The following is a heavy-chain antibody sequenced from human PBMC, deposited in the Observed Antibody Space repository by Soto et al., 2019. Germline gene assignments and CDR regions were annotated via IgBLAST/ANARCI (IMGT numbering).Heavy chain of an antibody. Sequence: QVQLVESGGGLVKPGGSLRLSCAASGFTFSNYYMSWIRQAPGKGLEWVSYISSRASTIFYADSVKGRFTISRDNVKNSLYPQTNSLSAEDTAVYYCASGTNGACFVYWGQGILVAVSS. CDR3: ASGTNGACFVY. CDR1: GFTFSNYY. CDR2: ISSRASTI. V-gene: IGHV3-11*01. D-gene: IGHD2-8*01. J-gene: IGHJ4*02.